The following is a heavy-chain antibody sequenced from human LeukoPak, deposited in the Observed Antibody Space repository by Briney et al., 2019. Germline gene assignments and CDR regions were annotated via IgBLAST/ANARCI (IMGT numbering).Heavy chain of an antibody. Sequence: GGSLRLSCAASGFTFSSFAMSWVRQAPGKGLEWVSAISGSGGSTYCADSVKGRFTISRDNSKNTLYLQMNSLRAEDTAVYYCAKEGDSSGYYFLAEYFQHWGQGTLVTVSS. CDR2: ISGSGGST. J-gene: IGHJ1*01. V-gene: IGHV3-23*01. D-gene: IGHD3-22*01. CDR1: GFTFSSFA. CDR3: AKEGDSSGYYFLAEYFQH.